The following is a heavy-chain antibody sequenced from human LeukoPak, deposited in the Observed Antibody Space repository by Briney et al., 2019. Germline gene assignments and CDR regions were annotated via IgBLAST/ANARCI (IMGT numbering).Heavy chain of an antibody. V-gene: IGHV3-33*01. D-gene: IGHD2-15*01. CDR2: IWYDGSNK. CDR3: ARDYCSGSSCYGGGTDY. CDR1: GFTFSSYG. J-gene: IGHJ4*02. Sequence: GGSLRLSCAASGFTFSSYGMHWVRQAPGKGLEWVAVIWYDGSNKYYADSVKGRFTISRDNSKNTLYLQMNSLRAEDTAVYYCARDYCSGSSCYGGGTDYWGQGTLVTVSS.